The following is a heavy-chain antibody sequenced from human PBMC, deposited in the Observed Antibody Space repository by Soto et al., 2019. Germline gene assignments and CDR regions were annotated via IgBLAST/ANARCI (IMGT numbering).Heavy chain of an antibody. CDR3: ASVLDLRGYYYMDV. Sequence: PSETLSLTCTVSGGSISSYYWSWVRQPPGKGLEWIGYVYYSGSTNFNPSLRSRVTISVDTSKNQFSLKLSSVTAADTAVYYCASVLDLRGYYYMDVWGKGTTVTVSS. CDR1: GGSISSYY. D-gene: IGHD1-7*01. CDR2: VYYSGST. V-gene: IGHV4-59*08. J-gene: IGHJ6*03.